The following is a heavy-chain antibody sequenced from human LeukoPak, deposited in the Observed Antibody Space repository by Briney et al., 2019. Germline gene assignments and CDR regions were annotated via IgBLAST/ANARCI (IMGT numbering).Heavy chain of an antibody. CDR1: GGTFSSYA. CDR2: IIPLFGTA. J-gene: IGHJ4*02. CDR3: ARVWGQGSSGYYPF. V-gene: IGHV1-69*13. Sequence: ASVKVSCKASGGTFSSYAISWVRQAPGQGLDWMGGIIPLFGTAHYAQKFRGRVTITADESTSTVYMELSSLRSEDTAVYYCARVWGQGSSGYYPFWGQGTLVTVSS. D-gene: IGHD3-22*01.